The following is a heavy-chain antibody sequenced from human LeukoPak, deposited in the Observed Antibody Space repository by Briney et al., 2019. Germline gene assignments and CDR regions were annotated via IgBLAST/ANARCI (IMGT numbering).Heavy chain of an antibody. CDR2: IYTSGST. CDR3: ARLGQQLADYYGMDV. Sequence: PSETLSLTCTVSGGSISSYYWSWIRQPAGKGLEWIGRIYTSGSTNYNPSLKSRVTMSVDTSKNQFSLKLSSVTAADTAVYYCARLGQQLADYYGMDVWGQGTTVTVSS. D-gene: IGHD6-13*01. J-gene: IGHJ6*02. V-gene: IGHV4-4*07. CDR1: GGSISSYY.